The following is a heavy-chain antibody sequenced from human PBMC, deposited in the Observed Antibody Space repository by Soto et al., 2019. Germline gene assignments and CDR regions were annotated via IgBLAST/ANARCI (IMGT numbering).Heavy chain of an antibody. CDR1: GDSMTSGDYS. D-gene: IGHD2-2*01. Sequence: SETLSLTCTVSGDSMTSGDYSWSWIRQPPGKGLEWLGYIYRTGNTHYSPSLKSRVSISRDRSKNQFSLELTSVTAADTAVYYCARGDYQYSIDYWGQGTLVTVSS. J-gene: IGHJ4*02. CDR2: IYRTGNT. V-gene: IGHV4-30-2*01. CDR3: ARGDYQYSIDY.